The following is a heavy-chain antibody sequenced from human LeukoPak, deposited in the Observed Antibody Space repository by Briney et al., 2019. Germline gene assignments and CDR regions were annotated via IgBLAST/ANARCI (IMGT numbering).Heavy chain of an antibody. CDR3: ARVCGSYYLDY. CDR1: GGSISSSSYY. J-gene: IGHJ4*02. CDR2: IYYSGST. V-gene: IGHV4-39*07. Sequence: SETLSLTCTVSGGSISSSSYYWGWIRQPPGKGLEWIGSIYYSGSTYYNPSLKSRVTISVDTSKNQFSLKLSSVTAEDTAVYYCARVCGSYYLDYWGQGTLVTVSS. D-gene: IGHD1-26*01.